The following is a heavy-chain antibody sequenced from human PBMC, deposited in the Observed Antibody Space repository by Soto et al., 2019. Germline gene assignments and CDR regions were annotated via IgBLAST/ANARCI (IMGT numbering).Heavy chain of an antibody. J-gene: IGHJ6*02. CDR2: IWYDGSNK. Sequence: GGSLRLSCAASGFTFSSYGMHWVRQAPGKGLEWVAVIWYDGSNKYYADSVKGRFTISRDNSKNTLYLQMNSLRAEDTAVYYCARDRDYYGSGSYYPIGYYYGMDVWGQGTTVTVSS. CDR1: GFTFSSYG. CDR3: ARDRDYYGSGSYYPIGYYYGMDV. V-gene: IGHV3-33*01. D-gene: IGHD3-10*01.